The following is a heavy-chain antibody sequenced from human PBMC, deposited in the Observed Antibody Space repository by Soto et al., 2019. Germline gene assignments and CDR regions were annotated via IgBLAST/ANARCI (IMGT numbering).Heavy chain of an antibody. CDR3: ARGNVVVTAPAYYGMDV. V-gene: IGHV4-4*02. CDR1: GGSISSSNW. D-gene: IGHD2-21*02. CDR2: IYHSGST. J-gene: IGHJ6*02. Sequence: QVQLQESGPGLVKPSGTLSLTCAVSGGSISSSNWWSWVRQPPGKGLEWIGEIYHSGSTNYNPSLKGRVTISVDKSKNQFALKLSSVTAADTAVYYCARGNVVVTAPAYYGMDVWGQGTTVTVSS.